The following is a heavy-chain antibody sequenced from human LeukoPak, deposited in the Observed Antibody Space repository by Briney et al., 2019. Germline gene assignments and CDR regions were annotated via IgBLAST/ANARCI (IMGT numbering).Heavy chain of an antibody. CDR3: AKSGFLEWNFDS. CDR1: GGSISSSSYY. CDR2: IYYSGST. V-gene: IGHV4-39*01. Sequence: SETLSLTCTVSGGSISSSSYYWGWIRQPPGKGLEWIGSIYYSGSTYYNPSLKSRVTISVDTSKNQFSLKLSSVTAADTAVYYRAKSGFLEWNFDSWGQGTLVTVSS. D-gene: IGHD3-3*01. J-gene: IGHJ4*02.